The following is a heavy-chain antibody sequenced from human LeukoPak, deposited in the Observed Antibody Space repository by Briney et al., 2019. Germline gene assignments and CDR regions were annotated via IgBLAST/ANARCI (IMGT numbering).Heavy chain of an antibody. CDR1: GYSISTSYY. Sequence: PSGTLSLTCTVSGYSISTSYYWGWIRQPPGKGLEWIGEINHSGSTNYNPSLKSRVTISVDTSKNQFSLKLSSVTAADTAVYYCARLEMATIGVDYWGQGTLVTVSS. V-gene: IGHV4-38-2*02. D-gene: IGHD5-24*01. J-gene: IGHJ4*02. CDR2: INHSGST. CDR3: ARLEMATIGVDY.